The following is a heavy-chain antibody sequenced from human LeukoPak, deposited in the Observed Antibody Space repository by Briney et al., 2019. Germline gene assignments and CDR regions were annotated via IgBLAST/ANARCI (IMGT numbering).Heavy chain of an antibody. J-gene: IGHJ4*02. D-gene: IGHD6-19*01. CDR3: ARGGGSGWYPSGWYYFDY. CDR2: INPNSGDT. Sequence: GASVKVSCKASGYTFTGYYMHWVRQAPGQGFEWMGWINPNSGDTNYAQKFQGRITMTRDTSISTAYMELSRLRSDDTAVYYCARGGGSGWYPSGWYYFDYWGQGTLVTVSS. CDR1: GYTFTGYY. V-gene: IGHV1-2*02.